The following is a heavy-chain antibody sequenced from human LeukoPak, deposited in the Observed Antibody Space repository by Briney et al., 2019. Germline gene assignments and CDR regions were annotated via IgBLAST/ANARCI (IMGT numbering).Heavy chain of an antibody. V-gene: IGHV1-2*06. CDR3: ASLTSGYLLEYFQH. Sequence: ASVKVSCKASGYTFTGYYMHWVRRAPGQGLEWMGRINPNSGGTNYAQKFQGRVTMTRDTSISTAYMELSRLRSDDTAVYYCASLTSGYLLEYFQHWGQGTLVTVSS. CDR2: INPNSGGT. D-gene: IGHD3-22*01. CDR1: GYTFTGYY. J-gene: IGHJ1*01.